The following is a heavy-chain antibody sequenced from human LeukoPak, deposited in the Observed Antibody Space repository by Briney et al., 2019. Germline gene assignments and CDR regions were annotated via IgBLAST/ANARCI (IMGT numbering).Heavy chain of an antibody. V-gene: IGHV4-59*01. CDR3: ARRDLITGTTDY. Sequence: NPSETLSLTCTVSGGSIRNYYWSWIRQPPGKGLEWIGYIYYSGSTNYNPSLKSRVTISVDTSKNQFSLKLSSVTAADTAVYYCARRDLITGTTDYWGQGFLVTVPS. CDR1: GGSIRNYY. CDR2: IYYSGST. D-gene: IGHD1-7*01. J-gene: IGHJ4*02.